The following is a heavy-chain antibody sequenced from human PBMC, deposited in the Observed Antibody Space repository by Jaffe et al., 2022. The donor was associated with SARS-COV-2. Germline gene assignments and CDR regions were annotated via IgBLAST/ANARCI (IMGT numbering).Heavy chain of an antibody. CDR1: GFTFSSYG. CDR3: AKDRGATVTTLDY. V-gene: IGHV3-30*18. Sequence: QVQLVESGGGVVQPGRSLRLSCAASGFTFSSYGMHWVRQAPGKGLEWVAVISYDGSNKYYADSVKGRFTISRDNSKNTLYLQMNSLRAEDTAVYYCAKDRGATVTTLDYWGQGTLVTVSS. CDR2: ISYDGSNK. J-gene: IGHJ4*02. D-gene: IGHD4-17*01.